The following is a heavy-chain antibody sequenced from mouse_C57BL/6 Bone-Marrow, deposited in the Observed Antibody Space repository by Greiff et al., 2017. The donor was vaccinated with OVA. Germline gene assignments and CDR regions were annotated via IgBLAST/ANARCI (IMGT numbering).Heavy chain of an antibody. CDR2: IYPRSGNT. Sequence: QVQLQQSGAELARPGASVKLSCKASGYTFTSYGISWVKQRTGQGLEWIGEIYPRSGNTYYNEKFKGKATLTADKSSSTAYMELRSLTSKDSAVDVCESAATVVARDYWGQGTTLTVSA. CDR3: ESAATVVARDY. V-gene: IGHV1-81*01. J-gene: IGHJ2*01. D-gene: IGHD1-1*01. CDR1: GYTFTSYG.